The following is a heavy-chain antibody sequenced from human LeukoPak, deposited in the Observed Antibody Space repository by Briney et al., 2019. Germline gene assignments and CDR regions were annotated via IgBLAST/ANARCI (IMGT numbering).Heavy chain of an antibody. CDR1: GGYLSGYY. V-gene: IGHV4-34*01. CDR2: INHSGST. D-gene: IGHD5/OR15-5a*01. CDR3: ARGPASTNQDY. J-gene: IGHJ4*02. Sequence: SETLSLTCAVYGGYLSGYYWSWIRQPPGKGLECIGEINHSGSTNYNPSLKSRVTISVDTSRNQFSLKLSSVTAADTAVYYCARGPASTNQDYWGQGTLVTVS.